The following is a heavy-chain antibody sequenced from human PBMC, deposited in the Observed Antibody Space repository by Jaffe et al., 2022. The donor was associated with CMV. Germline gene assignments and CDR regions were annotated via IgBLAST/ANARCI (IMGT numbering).Heavy chain of an antibody. D-gene: IGHD3-10*01. CDR1: GFTFSSYA. V-gene: IGHV3-23*04. J-gene: IGHJ1*01. CDR2: ISGSGGST. Sequence: EVQLVESGGGLVQPGGSLRLSCAASGFTFSSYAMSWVRQAPGKGLEWVSAISGSGGSTYYADSVKGRFTISRDNSKNTLYLQMNSLRAEDTAVYYCAKDLDLNYYGSGRTIYFQHWGQGTLVTVSS. CDR3: AKDLDLNYYGSGRTIYFQH.